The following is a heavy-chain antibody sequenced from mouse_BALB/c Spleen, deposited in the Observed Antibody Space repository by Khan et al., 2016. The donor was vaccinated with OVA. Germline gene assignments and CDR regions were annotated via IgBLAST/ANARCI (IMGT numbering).Heavy chain of an antibody. Sequence: VKLVESGPGLVAPSQSLSITCNVSGFSLSRYNIHWVRQPPGKGLEWLGMIWGGGGTDYNSSLKSRLSISKDNSKSQVFLKMSSLQTDDTAMYYCARAYYRYDGYYAMDYWGQGTSVTVSS. CDR2: IWGGGGT. J-gene: IGHJ4*01. CDR1: GFSLSRYN. D-gene: IGHD2-14*01. V-gene: IGHV2-6-4*01. CDR3: ARAYYRYDGYYAMDY.